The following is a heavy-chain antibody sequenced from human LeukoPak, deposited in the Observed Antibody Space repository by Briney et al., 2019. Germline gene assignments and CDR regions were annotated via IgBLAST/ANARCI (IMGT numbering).Heavy chain of an antibody. CDR2: IRADGTEK. Sequence: GGSLRLSCAASGFIFNNEWMDWVRQAPGKGLEWVANIRADGTEKYYVDSVKGRFTISRDNAKNSLYLQMNSLRAEDTALYHCARVHYGMDVWGQGTTVTVSS. J-gene: IGHJ6*02. CDR3: ARVHYGMDV. CDR1: GFIFNNEW. V-gene: IGHV3-7*03.